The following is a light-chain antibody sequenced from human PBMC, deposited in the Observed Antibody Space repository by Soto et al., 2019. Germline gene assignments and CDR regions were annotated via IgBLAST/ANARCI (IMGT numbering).Light chain of an antibody. J-gene: IGKJ5*01. CDR2: DAS. CDR3: QQRSDWPRIT. Sequence: EIVLAQSPATLSLSPGERATFSCRASQSVRSSLAWYQQKPGQAPRLLIYDASNRATGIPARFSGSGSGTGFTLTISSLEPEDFAIYFCQQRSDWPRITFGQGT. CDR1: QSVRSS. V-gene: IGKV3-11*01.